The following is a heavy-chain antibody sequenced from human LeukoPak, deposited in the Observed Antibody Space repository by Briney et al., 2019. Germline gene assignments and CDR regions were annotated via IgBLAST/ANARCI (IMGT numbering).Heavy chain of an antibody. CDR1: GASISSYY. CDR2: IYYSGSI. Sequence: SETLSLICTVSGASISSYYWSWIRQPPGKGLEWIGDIYYSGSIKYNPSLKGRVTMSVDTSKNQFSLKLSSVTAADTAVYYCARDRWQQLFLEGYGMDVWGQGTTVTVSS. J-gene: IGHJ6*02. CDR3: ARDRWQQLFLEGYGMDV. V-gene: IGHV4-59*01. D-gene: IGHD6-13*01.